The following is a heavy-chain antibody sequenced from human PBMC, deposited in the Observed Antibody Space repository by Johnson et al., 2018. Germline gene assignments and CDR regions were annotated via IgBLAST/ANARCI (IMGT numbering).Heavy chain of an antibody. J-gene: IGHJ4*02. CDR3: AKDPAAQLRFLEWLLSIYFDY. Sequence: QVQLVQSGGGVVQPGRSLRLSCAASGFTFSSYGMHWVRQAPGKGLEWVAVISYDGSNKYYADSVKGRFTISRDNSKNTLYLQMNSLRAEDTALYYCAKDPAAQLRFLEWLLSIYFDYWGQGTLVTVSS. D-gene: IGHD3-3*01. CDR2: ISYDGSNK. V-gene: IGHV3-30*18. CDR1: GFTFSSYG.